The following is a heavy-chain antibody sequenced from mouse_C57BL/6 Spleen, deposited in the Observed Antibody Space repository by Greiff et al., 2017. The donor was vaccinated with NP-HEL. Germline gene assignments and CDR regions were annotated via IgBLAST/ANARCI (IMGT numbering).Heavy chain of an antibody. J-gene: IGHJ2*01. CDR3: ARRTTANYFDY. V-gene: IGHV1-80*01. CDR1: GYAFSSYW. D-gene: IGHD1-2*01. Sequence: QVQLQQSGAELVKPGASVKISCKASGYAFSSYWMNWVKQRPGKGLEWIGQIYPGDGDTNYNGKFKGKATLTADKSSSTAYMQLSSLTSEDSAVYFCARRTTANYFDYWGQGTTLTVSS. CDR2: IYPGDGDT.